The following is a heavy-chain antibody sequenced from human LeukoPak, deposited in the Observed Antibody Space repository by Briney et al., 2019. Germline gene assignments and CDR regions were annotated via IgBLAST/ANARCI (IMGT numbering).Heavy chain of an antibody. CDR2: TSGSGGRT. CDR3: AKASAFDSSGYYFYYSDY. Sequence: GGSLRLSCAASGFTFSSYAMSWVRQAAGKGLEWVSGTSGSGGRTYYADSVKGRFTISRDNSKNTLYLQVNSLRAEDTAVYYCAKASAFDSSGYYFYYSDYWGQGTLVTVSS. D-gene: IGHD3-22*01. V-gene: IGHV3-23*01. CDR1: GFTFSSYA. J-gene: IGHJ4*02.